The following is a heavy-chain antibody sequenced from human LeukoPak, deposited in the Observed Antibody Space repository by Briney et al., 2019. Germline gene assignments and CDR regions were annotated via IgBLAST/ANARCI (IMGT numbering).Heavy chain of an antibody. V-gene: IGHV3-33*01. Sequence: GGSLRLSCAASGFTFSSYGMHWVRQAPGKGLEWVAVIWYDGSNKYYADSVKRRFNISKDNSKNTLYLQMNSLRAEDTAVYYCARDREYWFDPWGQGTMVTVSS. J-gene: IGHJ5*02. CDR2: IWYDGSNK. CDR1: GFTFSSYG. D-gene: IGHD3-10*01. CDR3: ARDREYWFDP.